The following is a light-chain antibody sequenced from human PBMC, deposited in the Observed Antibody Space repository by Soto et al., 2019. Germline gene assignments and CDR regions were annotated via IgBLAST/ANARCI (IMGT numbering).Light chain of an antibody. V-gene: IGKV3-20*01. CDR3: EQYDNQQWT. CDR1: QSVRDSH. Sequence: EIVLTQSPGTLSSSPGGRVTLSCRASQSVRDSHLAWFQQKPGQAPRLLIYDASRRATGIPDRFSGSGSGTEFNLTISRLEPEDVAVYYCEQYDNQQWTFGQGTKVEIK. J-gene: IGKJ1*01. CDR2: DAS.